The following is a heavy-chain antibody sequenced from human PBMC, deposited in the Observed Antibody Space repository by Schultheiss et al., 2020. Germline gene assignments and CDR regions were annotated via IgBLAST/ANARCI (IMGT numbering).Heavy chain of an antibody. CDR3: AKDLTRHAPGDSSGYFSAFSSYFDY. D-gene: IGHD3-22*01. Sequence: GESLKISCAASGFTFSSYAMHWVRQAPGKGLEWVGFIRSKAYGGTTEYAASVKGRFTISRDNSKNTLYLQMGSLRAEDMAVYYCAKDLTRHAPGDSSGYFSAFSSYFDYWGQGTLVTVSS. V-gene: IGHV3-71*02. CDR1: GFTFSSYA. J-gene: IGHJ4*02. CDR2: IRSKAYGGTT.